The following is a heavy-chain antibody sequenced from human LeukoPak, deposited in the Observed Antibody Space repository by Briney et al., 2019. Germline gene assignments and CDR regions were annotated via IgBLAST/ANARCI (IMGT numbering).Heavy chain of an antibody. J-gene: IGHJ6*02. CDR3: ARGWGTDYYCYYGMDV. V-gene: IGHV1-8*01. CDR1: GYTFTSYD. CDR2: MNPNSGNT. Sequence: ASVKVSCKASGYTFTSYDINWVRQATGQGLEWMGWMNPNSGNTGYAQKFQGRVTMTRNTSISTAYMELSSLRSEDTAVYYCARGWGTDYYCYYGMDVWGQGTTVTVSS. D-gene: IGHD2-8*02.